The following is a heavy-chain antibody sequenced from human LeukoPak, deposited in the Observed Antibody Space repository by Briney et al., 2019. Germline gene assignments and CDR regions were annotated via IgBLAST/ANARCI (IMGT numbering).Heavy chain of an antibody. CDR3: ARVVVVTATHWYFDL. Sequence: KSGESLRISCEASGYIFPNYWIGWVRQVPGKGLDWTGLIHPGDSDTRYSPSFQGQVTISVDKSITTAYLQWSSLQASDTAIYFCARVVVVTATHWYFDLWGRGSLVTVFS. D-gene: IGHD2-21*02. V-gene: IGHV5-51*01. CDR1: GYIFPNYW. CDR2: IHPGDSDT. J-gene: IGHJ2*01.